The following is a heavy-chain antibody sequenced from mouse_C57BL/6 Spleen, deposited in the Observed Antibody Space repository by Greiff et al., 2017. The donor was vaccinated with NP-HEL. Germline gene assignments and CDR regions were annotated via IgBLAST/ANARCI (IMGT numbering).Heavy chain of an antibody. J-gene: IGHJ3*01. V-gene: IGHV1-64*01. CDR2: IHPNSGST. D-gene: IGHD2-4*01. Sequence: VQLQQPGAELVKPGASVKLSCKASGYTFTSYWMHWVKQRPGQGLEWIGMIHPNSGSTNYNEKFKSKATLTVDKSSSTAYMQLSSLTSEDSAVYYCAREGDYDYLAYWGQGTLVTVSA. CDR3: AREGDYDYLAY. CDR1: GYTFTSYW.